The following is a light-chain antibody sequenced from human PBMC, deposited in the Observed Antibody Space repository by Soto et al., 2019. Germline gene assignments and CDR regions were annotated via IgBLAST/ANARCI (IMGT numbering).Light chain of an antibody. CDR1: QSVSSSY. V-gene: IGKV3-20*01. J-gene: IGKJ3*01. CDR2: GAS. Sequence: EIVLTQSPGTLSLSPGERATLSCRASQSVSSSYLAWYQQKPGQAPRLLIYGASGRATGIPGRFSGSGSGTDFPLTISRLEPEDFAVYYCQQYGSSPRFTFGPGTKVDIK. CDR3: QQYGSSPRFT.